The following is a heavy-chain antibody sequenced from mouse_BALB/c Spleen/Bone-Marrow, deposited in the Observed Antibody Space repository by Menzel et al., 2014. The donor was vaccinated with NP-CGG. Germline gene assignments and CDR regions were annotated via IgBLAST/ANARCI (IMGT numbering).Heavy chain of an antibody. V-gene: IGHV1S81*02. D-gene: IGHD2-1*01. J-gene: IGHJ4*01. CDR1: GYTFTSYY. Sequence: AQLQQSGAELVKPGASVKLSCKASGYTFTSYYMFWVKQRPGQGLEWIGGINPSNGANNFNEKFKSKATLTVDKSSSTAYMQLSSLTSEDSAVYYCSRGGNFDVMDYWGQGTSVTVSS. CDR2: INPSNGAN. CDR3: SRGGNFDVMDY.